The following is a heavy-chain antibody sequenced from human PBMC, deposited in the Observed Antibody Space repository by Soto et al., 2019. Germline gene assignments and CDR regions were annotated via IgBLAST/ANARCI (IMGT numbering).Heavy chain of an antibody. D-gene: IGHD3-10*01. CDR3: ARDRGYEAHDSYYNAMDV. Sequence: EVQLVESGGGLVKPGGSLRLSCISSGFTFRTYTMNWVRQAPGKGLEWVSGIRGFSPYTFYAESVKGRFTISRDNAKNSLYLQMNSLRAEDTAVYYCARDRGYEAHDSYYNAMDVWGQGTTVTVSS. CDR2: IRGFSPYT. V-gene: IGHV3-21*01. CDR1: GFTFRTYT. J-gene: IGHJ6*02.